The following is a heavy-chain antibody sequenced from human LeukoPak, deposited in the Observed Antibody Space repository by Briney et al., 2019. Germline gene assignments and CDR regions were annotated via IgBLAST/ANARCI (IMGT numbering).Heavy chain of an antibody. V-gene: IGHV4-59*08. J-gene: IGHJ4*02. D-gene: IGHD6-13*01. CDR1: GGSISSYY. CDR3: ARAYSSSWPPPLDY. Sequence: SETLSLTCTVSGGSISSYYWSWIRQPPGKGLEWIGYIYYSGSTNYNPSLKSRVTISVDTSKNQFSLKLSSVTAADTAVYYCARAYSSSWPPPLDYWGQGTLVTVSS. CDR2: IYYSGST.